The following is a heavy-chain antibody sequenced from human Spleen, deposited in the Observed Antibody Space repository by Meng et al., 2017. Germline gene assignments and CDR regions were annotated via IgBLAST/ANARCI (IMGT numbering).Heavy chain of an antibody. Sequence: QIKVVKTGAGVSKPGASVTVSCKASGYTFTSYGLSCVRQSPGQGLQWMGWISPYNGNTNYARKLQGRVTVTTDSSTGTAYMELRSLTYDDTAVYYCARGGSGWAAFDYWGQGTLVTVSS. CDR3: ARGGSGWAAFDY. CDR1: GYTFTSYG. CDR2: ISPYNGNT. D-gene: IGHD6-19*01. J-gene: IGHJ4*02. V-gene: IGHV1-18*01.